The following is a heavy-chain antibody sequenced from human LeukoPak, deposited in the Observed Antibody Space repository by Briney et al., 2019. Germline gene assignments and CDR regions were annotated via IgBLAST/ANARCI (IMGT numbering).Heavy chain of an antibody. CDR3: AKGGSLSGYAPLDY. D-gene: IGHD5-12*01. CDR2: MSGSGDAT. Sequence: PGGSLRLSCTASGFTFNNYAMTWVRQAPGKGLDWVSVMSGSGDATYYAASVKGRFTISGDNSKNTLYLQMNSLRAEDTAIYYCAKGGSLSGYAPLDYWGQGTLVTVSS. CDR1: GFTFNNYA. J-gene: IGHJ4*02. V-gene: IGHV3-23*01.